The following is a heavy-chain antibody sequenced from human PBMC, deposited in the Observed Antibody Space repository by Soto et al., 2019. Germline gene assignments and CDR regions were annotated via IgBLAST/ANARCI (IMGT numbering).Heavy chain of an antibody. V-gene: IGHV3-11*05. CDR3: ARGSYFGSGSTIDY. CDR1: GFTFSDYY. D-gene: IGHD3-10*01. CDR2: ISSSSSYT. J-gene: IGHJ4*02. Sequence: GGSLRLSCAASGFTFSDYYMSWIRQAPGKGLEWVSYISSSSSYTNYADSVKGRFTISSDNAKNSLYLQMNSLRAEDTAVYYCARGSYFGSGSTIDYWGQGTLVIVSS.